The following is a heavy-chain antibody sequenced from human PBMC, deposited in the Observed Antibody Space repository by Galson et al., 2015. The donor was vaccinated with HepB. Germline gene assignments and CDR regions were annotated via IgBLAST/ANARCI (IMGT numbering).Heavy chain of an antibody. Sequence: SVKVSCKASGGTFSSYAISWVRQAPGQGLEWMGGIIPIFGTANYAQKFQGRVTTTADESTSTAYMELSSLRSEDTAVYYCATISTGYSGYALGVYWGQGTLVTVSS. CDR2: IIPIFGTA. J-gene: IGHJ4*02. CDR3: ATISTGYSGYALGVY. D-gene: IGHD5-12*01. CDR1: GGTFSSYA. V-gene: IGHV1-69*13.